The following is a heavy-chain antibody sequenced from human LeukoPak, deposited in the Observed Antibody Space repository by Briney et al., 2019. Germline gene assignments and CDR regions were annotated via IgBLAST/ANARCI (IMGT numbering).Heavy chain of an antibody. Sequence: GGSLRLSCAASGFTFSTYTMNWVRQAPGKGLEWVSPISSSSTYTYYADSVKGRFTISRDNAKNSLYLHLNSLRPEDTAVYYCARDEGTTEYYFDYWGQGTLVTVSS. CDR2: ISSSSTYT. D-gene: IGHD4-17*01. CDR3: ARDEGTTEYYFDY. V-gene: IGHV3-21*01. J-gene: IGHJ4*02. CDR1: GFTFSTYT.